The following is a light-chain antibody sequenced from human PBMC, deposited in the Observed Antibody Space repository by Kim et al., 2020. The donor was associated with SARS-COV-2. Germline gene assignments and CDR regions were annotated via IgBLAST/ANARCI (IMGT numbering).Light chain of an antibody. Sequence: GQSIPISCTGTSSDVGAYNYVSWYQLHPGKAPELMIFDVSERPSGISNRFSGSKSGNTASLTISGLQAEDEADYYCCSYATSRSYVFGTGTKVTVL. CDR1: SSDVGAYNY. CDR2: DVS. J-gene: IGLJ1*01. CDR3: CSYATSRSYV. V-gene: IGLV2-14*04.